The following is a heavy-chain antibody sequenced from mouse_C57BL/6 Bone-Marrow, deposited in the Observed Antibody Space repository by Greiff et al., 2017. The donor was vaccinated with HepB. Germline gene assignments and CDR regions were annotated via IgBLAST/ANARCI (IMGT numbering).Heavy chain of an antibody. CDR2: IHPNSGST. D-gene: IGHD2-3*01. J-gene: IGHJ2*01. CDR1: GYTFTSYW. V-gene: IGHV1-64*01. Sequence: VQLQQPGAELVKPGASVKLSCKASGYTFTSYWMHWVKQRPGQGLEWIGMIHPNSGSTNYNEKFKGKATLTAEKSSSTAYMQLSSLTSEDSAVYFCARRAYDGYYAYYFDYWGQGTTLTVSS. CDR3: ARRAYDGYYAYYFDY.